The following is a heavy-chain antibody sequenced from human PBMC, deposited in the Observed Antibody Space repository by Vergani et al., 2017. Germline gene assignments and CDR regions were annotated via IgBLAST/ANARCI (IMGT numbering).Heavy chain of an antibody. Sequence: QVQLVESGAGLVKPGGSLRLSCAVSGFSFSDHYMTWIRQAPGKGLELVSYISNSGNTIEYADSVKGRFSISRDNAKSSLFLQMDSLRAEDTAVYYCARDHRDYNNYPGTFDIWGQGSMVTVSS. V-gene: IGHV3-11*01. CDR3: ARDHRDYNNYPGTFDI. CDR2: ISNSGNTI. CDR1: GFSFSDHY. D-gene: IGHD5-24*01. J-gene: IGHJ3*02.